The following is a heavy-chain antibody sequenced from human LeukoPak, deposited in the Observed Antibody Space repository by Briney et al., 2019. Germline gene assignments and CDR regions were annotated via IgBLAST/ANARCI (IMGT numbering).Heavy chain of an antibody. CDR2: IYTGGGT. V-gene: IGHV3-66*01. CDR1: GXTVSTNY. Sequence: TGGSLRLSCAASGXTVSTNYMSWVRQAPGKGLEWVSVIYTGGGTYYANSVKGRFTISRDNSMNTVYPQMNSLRAEDTAVYYCARGSGAAPGNYWGQGALVTVSS. J-gene: IGHJ4*02. D-gene: IGHD3-10*01. CDR3: ARGSGAAPGNY.